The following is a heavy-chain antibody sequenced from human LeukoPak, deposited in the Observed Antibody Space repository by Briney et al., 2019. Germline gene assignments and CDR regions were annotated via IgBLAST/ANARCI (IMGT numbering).Heavy chain of an antibody. CDR3: ARPRYYDSSGILSYDAFDI. CDR2: IIPIFGTA. D-gene: IGHD3-22*01. CDR1: GGPFSSYA. Sequence: GSPVKLSCKASGGPFSSYAIIWVRQAPGHGLEWMGGIIPIFGTANYAQKFQGRVTITTDESTSTAYMELSSLRSEDTAVYYCARPRYYDSSGILSYDAFDIWGQGTMVTVSS. J-gene: IGHJ3*02. V-gene: IGHV1-69*05.